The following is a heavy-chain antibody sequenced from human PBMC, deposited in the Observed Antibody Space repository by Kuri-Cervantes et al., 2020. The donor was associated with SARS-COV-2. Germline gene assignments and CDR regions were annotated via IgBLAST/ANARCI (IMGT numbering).Heavy chain of an antibody. CDR2: MNPNSGNT. D-gene: IGHD4-17*01. Sequence: ASVKVSCKASGYTFTSYGISWVRQAPGQGLEWMGWMNPNSGNTGYAQKFQGRVTMTRNTSIRTAYMELSSLRSEDTAVYYCARGLRRRYFDLWGRGTLVTVSS. CDR3: ARGLRRRYFDL. V-gene: IGHV1-8*02. J-gene: IGHJ2*01. CDR1: GYTFTSYG.